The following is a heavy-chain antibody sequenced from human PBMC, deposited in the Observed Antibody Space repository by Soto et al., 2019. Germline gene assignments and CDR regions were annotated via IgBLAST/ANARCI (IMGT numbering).Heavy chain of an antibody. CDR1: GGSISSYY. CDR3: AREIRPGWHNWFDP. J-gene: IGHJ5*02. D-gene: IGHD2-15*01. Sequence: SETLSLTCTVSGGSISSYYWSWIRQPPGKGLEWIGYIYYSGSTNYNPSLKSRVTISVDTSKNQFSLKLSSVTAADTAVYYCAREIRPGWHNWFDPWGQGTLVTVSS. CDR2: IYYSGST. V-gene: IGHV4-59*01.